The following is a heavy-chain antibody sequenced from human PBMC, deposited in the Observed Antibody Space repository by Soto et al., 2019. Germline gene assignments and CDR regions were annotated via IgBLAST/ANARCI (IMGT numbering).Heavy chain of an antibody. Sequence: EVQLVESGGGLVQPGRSLRLSCAASGFTFDDYAMHWVRQAPGKGLEWVSGISWNSAAIGYADSVKGRFTISRDNARNSRYLQMNSLRAEDTAFYYCAKDRYGDYPTYWYFDLWGRGTLVTVSS. CDR2: ISWNSAAI. J-gene: IGHJ2*01. CDR3: AKDRYGDYPTYWYFDL. CDR1: GFTFDDYA. V-gene: IGHV3-9*01. D-gene: IGHD4-17*01.